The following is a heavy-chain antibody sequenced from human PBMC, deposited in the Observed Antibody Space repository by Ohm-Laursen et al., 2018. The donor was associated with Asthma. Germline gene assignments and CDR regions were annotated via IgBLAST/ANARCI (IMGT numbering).Heavy chain of an antibody. D-gene: IGHD5-12*01. V-gene: IGHV3-74*01. Sequence: SLRLSCTASGFTFSSYWMHWVRQAPGKGLVWVSRINSDGSSTSYADSVKGRFTISRDNAKNTLYLQMNSLRAEDTAVYYCAVATKYYYYYGMDVWGQGTTVTVSS. CDR3: AVATKYYYYYGMDV. CDR1: GFTFSSYW. CDR2: INSDGSST. J-gene: IGHJ6*02.